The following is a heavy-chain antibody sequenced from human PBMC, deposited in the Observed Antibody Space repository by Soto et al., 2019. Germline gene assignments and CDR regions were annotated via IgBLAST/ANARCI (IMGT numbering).Heavy chain of an antibody. CDR2: INPNSGGT. CDR3: ARSHYRNWFDP. J-gene: IGHJ5*02. Sequence: ASVKVSCKASGYTFTGYYMHWVRQAPGQGLEWMGWINPNSGGTKYAQKFQGWVTMTRDTSISTAYMELSRLRSDDTAVYYCARSHYRNWFDPWGQGTLVTVSS. V-gene: IGHV1-2*04. CDR1: GYTFTGYY. D-gene: IGHD1-26*01.